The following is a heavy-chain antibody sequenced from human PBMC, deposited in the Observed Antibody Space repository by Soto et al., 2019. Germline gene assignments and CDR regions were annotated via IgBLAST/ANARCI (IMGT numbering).Heavy chain of an antibody. J-gene: IGHJ3*02. V-gene: IGHV4-30-2*01. CDR2: IYHSGST. CDR3: ARTPDI. Sequence: TLSLTCAVSGGSISSGGYSWSWIRQPPGKGLEWIGYIYHSGSTYYNPSLRSRVTISVDRSKNQFSLNLNSVTAADTAVYYCARTPDIWGQGTMVTVSS. CDR1: GGSISSGGYS.